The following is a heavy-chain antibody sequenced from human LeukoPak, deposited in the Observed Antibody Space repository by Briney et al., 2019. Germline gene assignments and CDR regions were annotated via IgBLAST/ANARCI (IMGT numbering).Heavy chain of an antibody. CDR3: AKRDRGVAYYYYYMDV. D-gene: IGHD3-10*01. Sequence: GGSPRLSCAASGFTFSSYAMSWVRQAPGKGLEWVSAISGSGGSTYYADSVKGRFTISRDNSKNTLYLQMNSLRAEDTAVYYCAKRDRGVAYYYYYMDVWGKGTTVTVSS. J-gene: IGHJ6*03. CDR1: GFTFSSYA. V-gene: IGHV3-23*01. CDR2: ISGSGGST.